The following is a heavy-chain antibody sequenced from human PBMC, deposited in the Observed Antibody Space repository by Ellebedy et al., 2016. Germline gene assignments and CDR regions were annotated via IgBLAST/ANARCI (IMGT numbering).Heavy chain of an antibody. CDR3: TRTGSLPTYYYGMDV. CDR1: GFTFSTYW. J-gene: IGHJ6*02. CDR2: IKQDGSEK. V-gene: IGHV3-7*03. Sequence: GESLKISCAASGFTFSTYWMTWVRQAPGKGLEWVATIKQDGSEKYYVDSVKGRFTISRDNAKNSLYLQMNSLRAEDSAVYYCTRTGSLPTYYYGMDVWGQGTTVTVSS.